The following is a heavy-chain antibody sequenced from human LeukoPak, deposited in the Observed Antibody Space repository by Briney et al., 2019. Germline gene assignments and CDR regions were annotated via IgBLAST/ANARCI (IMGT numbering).Heavy chain of an antibody. CDR3: ARHAGGVAAAGTRPFDY. CDR2: IYYSGST. V-gene: IGHV4-39*01. D-gene: IGHD6-13*01. J-gene: IGHJ4*02. Sequence: SETLSLTCTVSGASFSSSTYYWGWIRQPPGKGLEWIGSIYYSGSTYYNPSLKSRVTMSVDTSKNQFSLKLSSVTAADTAVYYCARHAGGVAAAGTRPFDYWGQGTLVTVSS. CDR1: GASFSSSTYY.